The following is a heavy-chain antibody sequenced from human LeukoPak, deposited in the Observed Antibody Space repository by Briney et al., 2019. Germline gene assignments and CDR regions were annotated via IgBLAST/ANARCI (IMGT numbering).Heavy chain of an antibody. J-gene: IGHJ4*02. Sequence: GGSLRLSYEASGFTFSNYWMSWVRQAPGKGLEWVANIKDDGGEEFYVDSVKGRFTISRDNAKNSLFLQVNSLRADDTAVYYCARDIGDGSGDSLDSWGQGTVVTVSS. D-gene: IGHD3-10*01. CDR2: IKDDGGEE. CDR3: ARDIGDGSGDSLDS. CDR1: GFTFSNYW. V-gene: IGHV3-7*03.